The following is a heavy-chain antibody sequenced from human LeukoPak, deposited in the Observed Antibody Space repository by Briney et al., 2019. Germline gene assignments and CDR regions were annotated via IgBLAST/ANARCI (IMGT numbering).Heavy chain of an antibody. CDR3: ARLVGATLFDY. CDR2: ISSSSSYI. CDR1: GFTFSIYS. V-gene: IGHV3-21*01. Sequence: PGGSLRLPCAASGFTFSIYSMNWVRQAPGKGLEWVSSISSSSSYIYYADSVKGRFTISRDNAKNSLYLQMNSLRAEDTAVYYCARLVGATLFDYWGQGTLVTVSS. J-gene: IGHJ4*02. D-gene: IGHD1-26*01.